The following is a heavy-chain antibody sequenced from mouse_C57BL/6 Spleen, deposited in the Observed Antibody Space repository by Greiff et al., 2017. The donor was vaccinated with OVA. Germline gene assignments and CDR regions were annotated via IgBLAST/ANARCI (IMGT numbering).Heavy chain of an antibody. J-gene: IGHJ2*01. Sequence: VQLKQPGAELVMPGASVKLSCKASGYTFTSYWMHWVKQRPGQGLEWIGAIDPSDSYTNYNQKVKGKSTLTVDKSSSTAYMQLSSLTSEDSAVYYCARGGNYDFDYWGQGTTLTVSS. D-gene: IGHD2-1*01. CDR3: ARGGNYDFDY. CDR1: GYTFTSYW. V-gene: IGHV1-69*01. CDR2: IDPSDSYT.